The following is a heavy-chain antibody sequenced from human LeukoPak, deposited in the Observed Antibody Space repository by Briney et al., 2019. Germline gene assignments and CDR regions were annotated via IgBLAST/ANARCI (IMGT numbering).Heavy chain of an antibody. D-gene: IGHD6-13*01. CDR3: ARVSIAEAGPSDY. Sequence: PSETLSLTCTVSGGSISSSSYYWGWIRQPPGKGLEWIGSIHYSGSTYYNPSLKSRVTISVDTSKNQFSLKLSSVTAADTAVYYCARVSIAEAGPSDYWGEGALVTVSS. J-gene: IGHJ4*02. CDR2: IHYSGST. V-gene: IGHV4-39*01. CDR1: GGSISSSSYY.